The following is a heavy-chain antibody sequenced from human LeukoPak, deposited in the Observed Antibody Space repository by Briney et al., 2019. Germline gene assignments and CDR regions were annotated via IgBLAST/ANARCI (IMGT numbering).Heavy chain of an antibody. CDR3: ARQTGGGYYYDSNWFDP. CDR1: GYTFTIYY. V-gene: IGHV1-46*01. Sequence: ASVKVSCKASGYTFTIYYMHWVRQAPGQGLEWMGIINPSGGSTSYAQKFQGRVTITADESTSTAYMELSSLRSEDTAVYYCARQTGGGYYYDSNWFDPWGQGTLVTVSS. CDR2: INPSGGST. D-gene: IGHD3-22*01. J-gene: IGHJ5*02.